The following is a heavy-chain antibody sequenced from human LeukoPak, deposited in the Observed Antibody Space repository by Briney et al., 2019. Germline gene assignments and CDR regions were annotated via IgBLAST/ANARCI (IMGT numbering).Heavy chain of an antibody. CDR3: ARVSLYYYDAGSPGPPFDP. CDR2: ISGITSDI. J-gene: IGHJ5*02. D-gene: IGHD3-10*01. CDR1: GFTFSAYS. V-gene: IGHV3-48*02. Sequence: GGSLRLSCAASGFTFSAYSMNWVRQAPGKGLEWVSFISGITSDIYYAESVKGRFTISRDNAENSLYLQMNSLRDEDTAAYYCARVSLYYYDAGSPGPPFDPWGQGTLVTVSS.